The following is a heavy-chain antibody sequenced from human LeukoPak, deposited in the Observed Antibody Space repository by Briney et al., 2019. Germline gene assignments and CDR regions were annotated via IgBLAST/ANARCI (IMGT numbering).Heavy chain of an antibody. V-gene: IGHV4-34*01. Sequence: PSETLSLTCAVYGGSFSGYYWSWIRQPPGKGLEWIGEINHSGSTNYNPSLKSRVTISVDTSKNHFSLNLSSVTAADTAVYYCSRGRFGDRARYCSSISWYAGSWFDPWGEGNLVTVSS. CDR2: INHSGST. CDR3: SRGRFGDRARYCSSISWYAGSWFDP. D-gene: IGHD2-2*01. J-gene: IGHJ5*02. CDR1: GGSFSGYY.